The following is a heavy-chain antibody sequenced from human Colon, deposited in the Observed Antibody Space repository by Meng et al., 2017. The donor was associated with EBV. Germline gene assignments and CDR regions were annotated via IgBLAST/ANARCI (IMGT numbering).Heavy chain of an antibody. CDR2: IYSSGST. J-gene: IGHJ6*02. D-gene: IGHD5-24*01. CDR3: VRGGRDGFFYV. V-gene: IGHV4-30-4*01. CDR1: GGSTSSGGDY. Sequence: QVQLREPGPGLVKPSQTLSLTCAVSGGSTSSGGDYWSWIRQPPGEGLEWIGYIYSSGSTYYNPSLKSRITISIDTSKNQFSLNLSSVTAADTAVYYCVRGGRDGFFYVWGQGTTVTVSS.